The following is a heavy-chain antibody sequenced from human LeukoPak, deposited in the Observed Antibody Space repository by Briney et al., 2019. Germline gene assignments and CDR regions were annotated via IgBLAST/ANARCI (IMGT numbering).Heavy chain of an antibody. CDR3: ARAILSGYPDS. D-gene: IGHD3-3*01. CDR2: IYYSGST. CDR1: GGSISSYY. V-gene: IGHV4-59*01. Sequence: SVTLSLTCTVSGGSISSYYWSWIRQPPGKGLEWIGYIYYSGSTNYNPSLKSRVTISLDTSKNQFSLKLSSVTAADTAVYYCARAILSGYPDSWGQGTLVTVSS. J-gene: IGHJ4*02.